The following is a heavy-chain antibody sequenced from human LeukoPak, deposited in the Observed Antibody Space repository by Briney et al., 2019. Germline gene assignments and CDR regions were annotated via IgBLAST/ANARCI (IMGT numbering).Heavy chain of an antibody. CDR2: ISGNGRDT. CDR1: GFTFRTYA. CDR3: AKDRIVATIFYYFDY. D-gene: IGHD5-12*01. V-gene: IGHV3-23*01. J-gene: IGHJ4*02. Sequence: GGSLRLSCAASGFTFRTYAMSWVRQAPGKGLEWVSSISGNGRDTYYAASVKGRFTVSRDNFKNTLYLQMNGLRAEDTAVYYCAKDRIVATIFYYFDYWGQGTLVTVSS.